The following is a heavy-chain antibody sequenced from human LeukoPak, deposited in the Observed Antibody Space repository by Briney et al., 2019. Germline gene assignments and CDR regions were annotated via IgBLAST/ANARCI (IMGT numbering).Heavy chain of an antibody. CDR2: ISAYNGNT. J-gene: IGHJ4*02. CDR3: ARSYSSGWYADY. CDR1: GYTFTSYG. V-gene: IGHV1-18*04. Sequence: GASVTVSCMASGYTFTSYGISWVRQAPGQGLEWMGWISAYNGNTNYAQKLQGRVTMTTDTSTSTAYMVLRSLRSDDTAVYCCARSYSSGWYADYWGQGTLVTVSS. D-gene: IGHD6-19*01.